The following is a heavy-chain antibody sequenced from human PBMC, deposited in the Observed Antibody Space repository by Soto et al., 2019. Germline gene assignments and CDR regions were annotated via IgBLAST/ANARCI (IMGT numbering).Heavy chain of an antibody. CDR2: IIPIFGAA. CDR3: ARILGHSTTWYLNALDV. Sequence: VASVKVSCKASGGTFSSYAIVWVRQAPGQGLEWMGGIIPIFGAANYAQKFQGRVTVTTDEPTSTAYMDLSSLRSEDTAVYYCARILGHSTTWYLNALDVWGQGTTVTVSS. D-gene: IGHD6-13*01. CDR1: GGTFSSYA. J-gene: IGHJ6*02. V-gene: IGHV1-69*05.